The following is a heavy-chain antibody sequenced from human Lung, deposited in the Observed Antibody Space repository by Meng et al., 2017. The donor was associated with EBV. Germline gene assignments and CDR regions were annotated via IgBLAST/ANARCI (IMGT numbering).Heavy chain of an antibody. J-gene: IGHJ4*02. V-gene: IGHV3-74*01. CDR2: INEDGTIT. D-gene: IGHD1-14*01. CDR3: SRDLAGSDDY. Sequence: ESGVSQVQPGGALRLACAASEFTLRRYWMHWVRQGPGKEPLWVSRINEDGTITNYADSVKGRFTISRDNAKNTLYLQMNNLRAEDTAVYYCSRDLAGSDDYWGRGTLVTVSS. CDR1: EFTLRRYW.